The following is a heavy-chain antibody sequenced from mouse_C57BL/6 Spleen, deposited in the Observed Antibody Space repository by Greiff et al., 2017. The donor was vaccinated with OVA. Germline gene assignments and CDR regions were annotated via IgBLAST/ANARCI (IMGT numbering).Heavy chain of an antibody. J-gene: IGHJ4*01. CDR3: ARRRPYYYGSSYGNAMDY. CDR2: INPNNGGT. CDR1: GYTFTDYY. V-gene: IGHV1-26*01. D-gene: IGHD1-1*01. Sequence: EVQLQQSGPELVKPGASVKISCKASGYTFTDYYMNWVKQSHGKSLEWIGDINPNNGGTSYNQKFKGKATLTVDKSSSTAYMELRSLTSEDSAVYYCARRRPYYYGSSYGNAMDYWGQGTSVTVSS.